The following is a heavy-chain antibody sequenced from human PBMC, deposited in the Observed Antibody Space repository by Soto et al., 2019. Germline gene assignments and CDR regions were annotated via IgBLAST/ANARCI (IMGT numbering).Heavy chain of an antibody. J-gene: IGHJ4*02. CDR1: GDSISRSLYY. CDR3: VSSSAYPYDYFDQ. V-gene: IGHV4-39*01. Sequence: PSETLSLTCAVSGDSISRSLYYWDWVHQPPGKGLEWLGSISYSGSTHYNPSLKSRVTISVDTSKNQFSLKLSSVTAADTAVYYCVSSSAYPYDYFDQWGQGTLVTVSS. CDR2: ISYSGST. D-gene: IGHD3-16*01.